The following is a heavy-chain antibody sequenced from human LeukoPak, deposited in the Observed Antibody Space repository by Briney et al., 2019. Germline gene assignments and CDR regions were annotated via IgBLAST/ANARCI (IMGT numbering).Heavy chain of an antibody. CDR2: IYSGGST. V-gene: IGHV3-53*01. D-gene: IGHD1-26*01. CDR3: ARDFIE. Sequence: GGSLRLSCAASGFTFSTYEMTWVRQSPGKGLEWVSVIYSGGSTYYADSVKGRFTISRDNSKNTLYLQMNSLRAEDTAVYYCARDFIEGGQGTLVTVSS. CDR1: GFTFSTYE. J-gene: IGHJ4*02.